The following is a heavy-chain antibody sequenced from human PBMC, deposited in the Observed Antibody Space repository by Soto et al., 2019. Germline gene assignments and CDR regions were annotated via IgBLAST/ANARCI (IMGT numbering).Heavy chain of an antibody. Sequence: QVQLQESGPGLVKPSQTLSLTCTVSGGSISSGGYYWSWIRQHPGKGLEWIGYIYYSGSTYYNPSLKSRVTISVDTSKNQFSLKLSSVTAADTAVYYCARDPGPGGECPWFDPWGQGTLVTVSS. V-gene: IGHV4-31*03. J-gene: IGHJ5*02. CDR2: IYYSGST. CDR1: GGSISSGGYY. CDR3: ARDPGPGGECPWFDP. D-gene: IGHD3-16*01.